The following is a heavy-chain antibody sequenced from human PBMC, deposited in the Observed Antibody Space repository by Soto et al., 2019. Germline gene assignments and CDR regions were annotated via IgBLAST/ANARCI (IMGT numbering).Heavy chain of an antibody. J-gene: IGHJ4*02. V-gene: IGHV1-69*09. D-gene: IGHD6-25*01. CDR2: INPTLDST. Sequence: QEQVVQSGPAMKEPGSSVKVSCRASGIMSSGYGFSWVRQAPGHGLEWVGRINPTLDSTQYAQNLQGRLSITVDKSTDTAYLEVTSLRLEDTAIYFCATMKRARLDSWGRGTVVTVSS. CDR3: ATMKRARLDS. CDR1: GIMSSGYG.